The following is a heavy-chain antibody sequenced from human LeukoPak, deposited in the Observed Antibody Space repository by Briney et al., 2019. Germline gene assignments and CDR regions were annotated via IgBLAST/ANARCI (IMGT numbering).Heavy chain of an antibody. CDR3: AKDQSASGSGWGGFDY. Sequence: GGSLRLSCAASGFTFSSYAMSWVRQAPGKGLEWVSAISGSGGSTYYADSVKGRFTISRDNSKNTLYLQMNSLRAEDTAVYYCAKDQSASGSGWGGFDYWGQRTLVTVSS. J-gene: IGHJ4*02. D-gene: IGHD6-19*01. CDR2: ISGSGGST. CDR1: GFTFSSYA. V-gene: IGHV3-23*01.